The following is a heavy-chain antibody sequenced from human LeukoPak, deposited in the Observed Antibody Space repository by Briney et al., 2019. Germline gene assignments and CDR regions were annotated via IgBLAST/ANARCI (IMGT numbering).Heavy chain of an antibody. V-gene: IGHV1-2*02. D-gene: IGHD2-21*01. J-gene: IGHJ4*02. CDR1: GYTFTGYY. CDR3: ARPKTYCGGDCYPYYFGY. CDR2: TNPNSGGT. Sequence: ASVKVSCKASGYTFTGYYMHWVRQAPGRGLEWMGWTNPNSGGTNYAQKFQGRVTMTRDTSISTAYMELSRLRSDDTAVYYCARPKTYCGGDCYPYYFGYWGQGTLVTVSS.